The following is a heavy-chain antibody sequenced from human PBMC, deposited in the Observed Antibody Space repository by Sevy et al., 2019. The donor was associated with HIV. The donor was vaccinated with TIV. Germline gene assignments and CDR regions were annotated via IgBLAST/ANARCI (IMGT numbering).Heavy chain of an antibody. J-gene: IGHJ4*02. CDR3: ATTKDSYDSSGDPFDY. CDR2: FDPEDGET. D-gene: IGHD3-22*01. V-gene: IGHV1-24*01. Sequence: ASVKVSCKVSGKTLSDLSMHWVRQAPGKGLEWMGSFDPEDGETLYAQNFRARVPMTEDTSTDTAYMELSSLRSDDTAVYYWATTKDSYDSSGDPFDYWGQGSLVTVSS. CDR1: GKTLSDLS.